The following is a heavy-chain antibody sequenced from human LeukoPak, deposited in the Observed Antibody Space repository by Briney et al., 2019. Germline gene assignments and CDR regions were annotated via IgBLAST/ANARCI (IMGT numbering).Heavy chain of an antibody. Sequence: SETLSLTCTVSGGSISSYYWSWIRQPPGKGLEWIGYIYYSGSTNYNPSLKSRVTISVDTSKNQFSLKLSSVTAADTAVYYCASTYYDFWSGYSPGYFDYWGQGTLVTVSS. J-gene: IGHJ4*02. D-gene: IGHD3-3*01. V-gene: IGHV4-59*01. CDR2: IYYSGST. CDR3: ASTYYDFWSGYSPGYFDY. CDR1: GGSISSYY.